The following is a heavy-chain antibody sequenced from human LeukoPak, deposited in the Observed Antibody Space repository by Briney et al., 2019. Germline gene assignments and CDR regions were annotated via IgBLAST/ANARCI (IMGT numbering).Heavy chain of an antibody. J-gene: IGHJ4*02. Sequence: PGGSLRLSCAASGFTFGSYSMNWVRQAPGKGLEWVSSISSSSSYIYYADSVKGRFTISGDNAKNSLYLQMNSLRAEDTAVYYCAAMFGVTSSPFDYWGQGTLVTVSS. CDR2: ISSSSSYI. D-gene: IGHD3-10*02. CDR3: AAMFGVTSSPFDY. V-gene: IGHV3-21*01. CDR1: GFTFGSYS.